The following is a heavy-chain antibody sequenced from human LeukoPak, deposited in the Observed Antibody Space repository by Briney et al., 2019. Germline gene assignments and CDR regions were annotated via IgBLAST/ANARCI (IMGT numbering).Heavy chain of an antibody. J-gene: IGHJ4*02. CDR2: IKQDGSEK. CDR3: GRSKSWIQLWFDF. Sequence: PGGSLRLSCAASGFTFGSYWMTWVRQAPGKGLEWVANIKQDGSEKYYVDSVKGRFTISRDNAKNSLYLQMNSLRAEDTAVYYCGRSKSWIQLWFDFWGQGTLVTVSS. V-gene: IGHV3-7*01. D-gene: IGHD5-18*01. CDR1: GFTFGSYW.